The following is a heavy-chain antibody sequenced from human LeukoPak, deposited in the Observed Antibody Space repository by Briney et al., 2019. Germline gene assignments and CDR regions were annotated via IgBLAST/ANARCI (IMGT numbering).Heavy chain of an antibody. J-gene: IGHJ4*02. D-gene: IGHD3-22*01. Sequence: SSGTLSLTCTVSGGSISSGDYYWSWIRQPPGKGLEWIGYIYYSGSTYYNPSLKSRVTISVDTPKNQFSLKLSSVTAADTAVYYCARWATYYYDSSGYYPGGFDYWGQGTLVTVSS. CDR1: GGSISSGDYY. V-gene: IGHV4-30-4*01. CDR2: IYYSGST. CDR3: ARWATYYYDSSGYYPGGFDY.